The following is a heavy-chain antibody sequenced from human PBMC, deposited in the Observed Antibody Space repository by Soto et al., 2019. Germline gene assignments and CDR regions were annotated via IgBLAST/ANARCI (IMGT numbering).Heavy chain of an antibody. CDR2: ISSSRSTI. D-gene: IGHD2-2*01. CDR3: ARDCPGSSTTCYGNEWFDS. J-gene: IGHJ5*01. CDR1: GFTFSSYS. Sequence: EVQLVESGGGLVQPGGSLRLSCAASGFTFSSYSMNRVRQAPGKGLEWVSYISSSRSTIYYADSVKGRFTISRDNAKNSLYLQMNSLRAEDTAVYYCARDCPGSSTTCYGNEWFDSWGQGTLVTVSS. V-gene: IGHV3-48*01.